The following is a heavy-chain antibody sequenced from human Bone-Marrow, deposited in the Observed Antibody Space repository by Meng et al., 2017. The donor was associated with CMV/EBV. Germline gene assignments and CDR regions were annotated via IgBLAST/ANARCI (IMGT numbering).Heavy chain of an antibody. CDR1: GGPISRGGYY. J-gene: IGHJ5*02. CDR3: ARATGGYLSGWFDP. CDR2: IYYSGST. D-gene: IGHD3-22*01. Sequence: SGGPISRGGYYWSWIRQHPGKGLEWIGYIYYSGSTYYNPSLKSRVTISVDTSKNQFSLKLSSVTAADTAVYYCARATGGYLSGWFDPWGQGTLVTVSS. V-gene: IGHV4-31*02.